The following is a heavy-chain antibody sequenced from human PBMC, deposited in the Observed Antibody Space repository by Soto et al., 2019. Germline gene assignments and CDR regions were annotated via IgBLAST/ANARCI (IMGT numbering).Heavy chain of an antibody. CDR1: GYTFTSFY. J-gene: IGHJ4*02. V-gene: IGHV1-8*01. CDR2: MNPNSGNT. Sequence: ASVKVSCKASGYTFTSFYINWVRQVTGQGLEWMAWMNPNSGNTGFAQKFKGRVSMTSDTSKSTAYMELSSLRSEDTAVYYCARGLDYYDSSGYDYWGQGTLVTVSS. CDR3: ARGLDYYDSSGYDY. D-gene: IGHD3-22*01.